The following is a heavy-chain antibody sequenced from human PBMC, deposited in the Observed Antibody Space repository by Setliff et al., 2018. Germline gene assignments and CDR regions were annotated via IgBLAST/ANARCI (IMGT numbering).Heavy chain of an antibody. Sequence: SETLSLTCTVSGDSISNYYWNWIRQPAGKGLEWIGRIYVTESTKYNPSLKSRITLSIDTSKNQFSLKLSSVTAADAALYYCAASRAYTGAVEEWFLPKTFDFWGQGSPVTVSS. D-gene: IGHD3-10*01. J-gene: IGHJ4*02. CDR1: GDSISNYY. CDR2: IYVTEST. V-gene: IGHV4-4*07. CDR3: AASRAYTGAVEEWFLPKTFDF.